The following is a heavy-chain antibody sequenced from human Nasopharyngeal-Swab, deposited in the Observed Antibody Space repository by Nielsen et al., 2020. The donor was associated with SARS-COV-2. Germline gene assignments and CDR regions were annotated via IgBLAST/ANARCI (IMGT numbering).Heavy chain of an antibody. CDR3: ARPQGGGSPHFDY. V-gene: IGHV4-34*01. J-gene: IGHJ4*02. Sequence: SETLSLTCAVYGGSFSGYYWSWIRQPPGKGLEWIGEINHSGSTNYNPSLKSRVTISVDTSKNQFSLKVSSVTAADTAVYYCARPQGGGSPHFDYWGQGTLVTVSS. CDR1: GGSFSGYY. CDR2: INHSGST. D-gene: IGHD3-16*01.